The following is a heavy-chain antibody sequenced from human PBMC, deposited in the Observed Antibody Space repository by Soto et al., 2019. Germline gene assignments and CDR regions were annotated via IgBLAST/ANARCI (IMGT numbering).Heavy chain of an antibody. CDR3: ARARYYGAKNDF. V-gene: IGHV4-59*01. CDR1: GDSISGYY. Sequence: SETLSLTCTVSGDSISGYYWSWIRQPPGKRPEWLGCIYSSGSTKYNPSLRSRVTLSIDTPRSQFSLRLNSVTAADTAVYYCARARYYGAKNDFWGQGTRVTVSS. D-gene: IGHD1-26*01. CDR2: IYSSGST. J-gene: IGHJ4*02.